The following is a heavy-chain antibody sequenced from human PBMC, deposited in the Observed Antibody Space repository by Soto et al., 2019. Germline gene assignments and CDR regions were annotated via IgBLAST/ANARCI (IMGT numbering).Heavy chain of an antibody. V-gene: IGHV3-23*01. Sequence: EVQLSESVGGLVQQGGSLRISCAASGFTFSNDAMSWLRQAPGTGLEWVSAIIGSGASTYYADSVKGRFTITRDNSKVTLYLQMSTLRAADTAFYHCAMASYMSINLDYGYYDRDVWGKGTTVSVSS. D-gene: IGHD3-16*01. CDR1: GFTFSNDA. CDR3: AMASYMSINLDYGYYDRDV. CDR2: IIGSGAST. J-gene: IGHJ6*03.